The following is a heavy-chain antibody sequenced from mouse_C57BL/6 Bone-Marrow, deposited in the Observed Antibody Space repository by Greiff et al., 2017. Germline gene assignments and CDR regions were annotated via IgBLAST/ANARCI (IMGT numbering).Heavy chain of an antibody. J-gene: IGHJ3*01. V-gene: IGHV1-7*01. CDR1: GYTFTSYW. D-gene: IGHD2-4*01. Sequence: VQLQQSGADLAKPGASVKLSCKASGYTFTSYWMHWVKQRPGQGLEWIGYINPSSGYTKYNQKFKDQATLTADKSSSTAYMQLSSLTYEDAAVYYCARSRDYDGAWFAYWGQGTLVTVSA. CDR2: INPSSGYT. CDR3: ARSRDYDGAWFAY.